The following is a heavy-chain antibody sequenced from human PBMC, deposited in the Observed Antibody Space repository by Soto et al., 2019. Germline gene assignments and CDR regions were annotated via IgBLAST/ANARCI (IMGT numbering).Heavy chain of an antibody. CDR1: GGTFSTYA. J-gene: IGHJ6*02. CDR3: ARHDCISSSCYYYYYYGMDV. V-gene: IGHV1-69*13. D-gene: IGHD2-2*01. Sequence: ASVKVSCKASGGTFSTYAISWVRQAPGQGLEWMGGIIPIFDTANYAQKFQGRVTITADESTSTAYMELSSLRSEDTAVYYCARHDCISSSCYYYYYYGMDVWGQGTTVTVSS. CDR2: IIPIFDTA.